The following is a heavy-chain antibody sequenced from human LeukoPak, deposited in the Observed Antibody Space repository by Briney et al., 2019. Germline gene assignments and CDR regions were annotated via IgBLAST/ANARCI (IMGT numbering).Heavy chain of an antibody. CDR2: IHFSGST. V-gene: IGHV4-39*01. CDR1: GGSISNIIYY. Sequence: PSETLSLTCSVSGGSISNIIYYWAWVRLPPGKGLEWIGSIHFSGSTYYNPSLKSRVTISADTSKNQFSLRLNFVTAADTAVYYCARRMRALDFWGQGALVTVSS. J-gene: IGHJ4*02. CDR3: ARRMRALDF.